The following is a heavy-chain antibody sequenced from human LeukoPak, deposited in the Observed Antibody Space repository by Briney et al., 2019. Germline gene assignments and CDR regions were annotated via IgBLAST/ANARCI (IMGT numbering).Heavy chain of an antibody. V-gene: IGHV4-34*01. CDR1: GGSFSGYY. J-gene: IGHJ4*02. CDR2: INHSGST. Sequence: KTSETLSLTCAVCGGSFSGYYWSWIRQPPGKGLEWIGEINHSGSTNYNPSLKSRVTISVDTSKNQFSLKLSSVTAADTAVYYCARGGYFDYWGQGTLVTVSS. CDR3: ARGGYFDY.